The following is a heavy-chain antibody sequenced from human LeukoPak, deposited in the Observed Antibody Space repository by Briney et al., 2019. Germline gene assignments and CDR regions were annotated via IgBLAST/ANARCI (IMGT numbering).Heavy chain of an antibody. CDR1: GFTFSNFA. D-gene: IGHD3-3*01. CDR2: ISGGGGST. CDR3: AKGADLAIFGAASFDY. J-gene: IGHJ4*02. Sequence: PGGSLRLSCAASGFTFSNFAMSWVRQAPGKGLEWVSTISGGGGSTYFADSVKGRFTISRDNAKNSLYLQMNSLRAEDTALYYCAKGADLAIFGAASFDYWGQGTLVTVSS. V-gene: IGHV3-23*01.